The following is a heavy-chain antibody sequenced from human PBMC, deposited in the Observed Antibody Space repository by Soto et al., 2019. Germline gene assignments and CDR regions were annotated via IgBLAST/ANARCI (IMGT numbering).Heavy chain of an antibody. V-gene: IGHV3-11*05. Sequence: QVQLVESGGGLVKPGGSLRLSCAASGFTFSDYYMSWIRQAPGKGLEWVSYISSSSSYTNYADSVKGRFTISRDNAKNSLYLQMNSLRAEDTAVYYCARDTYTMVRGVIENGMDVWGQGTTVTVSS. J-gene: IGHJ6*02. CDR2: ISSSSSYT. CDR1: GFTFSDYY. D-gene: IGHD3-10*01. CDR3: ARDTYTMVRGVIENGMDV.